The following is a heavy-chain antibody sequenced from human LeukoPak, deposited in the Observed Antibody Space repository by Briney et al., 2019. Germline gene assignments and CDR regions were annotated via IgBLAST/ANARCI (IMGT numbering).Heavy chain of an antibody. CDR2: IYSGGTT. J-gene: IGHJ4*02. CDR3: ARDQYSYAHAAH. D-gene: IGHD5-18*01. CDR1: GFAVSSNY. V-gene: IGHV3-66*01. Sequence: GGSLRLSCAASGFAVSSNYMSWVRQAPGKGLEWVSVIYSGGTTYYADSVKGRFTISRDNSKNTLHLQMNSLRAEDTAVYYCARDQYSYAHAAHWGQGTLVTVSS.